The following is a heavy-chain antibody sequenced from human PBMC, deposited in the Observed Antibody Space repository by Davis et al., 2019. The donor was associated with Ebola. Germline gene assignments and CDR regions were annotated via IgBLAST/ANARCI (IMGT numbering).Heavy chain of an antibody. V-gene: IGHV7-4-1*02. CDR3: ARGPTGHIDY. CDR2: VNTNTG. J-gene: IGHJ4*02. D-gene: IGHD3-9*01. Sequence: ASVKVSCKASGYTFSNYDMNWVRQAPGQGLEWMGWVNTNTGRYAQGFTGRFFFSMDTPVSTAYLQISSLEADDTAVYYCARGPTGHIDYWGQGTLVTVSS. CDR1: GYTFSNYD.